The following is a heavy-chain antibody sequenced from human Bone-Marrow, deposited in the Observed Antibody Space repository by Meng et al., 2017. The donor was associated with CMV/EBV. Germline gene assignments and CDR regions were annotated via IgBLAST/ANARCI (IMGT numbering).Heavy chain of an antibody. D-gene: IGHD3-3*01. CDR2: ISSSGSTI. Sequence: GESLKISCAASGFTFSSYEMNWVRQAPGKGLGWVSYISSSGSTIYYADSAKGRFTISRDNAKNSLYLQMNSLRAEDTAVYYCAKNGLYDFWSGYYTGYYYGMDVWGQGTMVTVSS. CDR3: AKNGLYDFWSGYYTGYYYGMDV. CDR1: GFTFSSYE. V-gene: IGHV3-48*03. J-gene: IGHJ6*02.